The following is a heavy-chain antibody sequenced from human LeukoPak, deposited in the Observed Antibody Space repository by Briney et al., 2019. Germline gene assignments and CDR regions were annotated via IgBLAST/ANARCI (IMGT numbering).Heavy chain of an antibody. Sequence: GGSLRLSCAASGFTFSSYAMSWVRQAPGKGLEWVSSISSSSSYIYYADSVKGRFTISRDNAKNSLYLQMNSLRAEDTAVYYCASGVAGTVGIDYWGQGTLVTVSS. CDR3: ASGVAGTVGIDY. D-gene: IGHD6-19*01. V-gene: IGHV3-21*01. CDR1: GFTFSSYA. J-gene: IGHJ4*02. CDR2: ISSSSSYI.